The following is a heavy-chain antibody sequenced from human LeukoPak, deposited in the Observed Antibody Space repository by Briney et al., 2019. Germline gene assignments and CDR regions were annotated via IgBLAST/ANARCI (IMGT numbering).Heavy chain of an antibody. D-gene: IGHD3-22*01. Sequence: GGSLGLSCEASGFTFLSYWMAWVRQAPGKGLEWVANMKQDGSETHYVDSVKGRFTISRDNARNSLYLQMNSLRAEDTAVYYCARGLFGGDSSGYYGMNWGQGTLVTVFS. J-gene: IGHJ4*02. V-gene: IGHV3-7*02. CDR3: ARGLFGGDSSGYYGMN. CDR2: MKQDGSET. CDR1: GFTFLSYW.